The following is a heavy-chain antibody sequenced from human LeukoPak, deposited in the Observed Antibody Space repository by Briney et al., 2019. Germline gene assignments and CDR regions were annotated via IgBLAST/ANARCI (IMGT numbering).Heavy chain of an antibody. V-gene: IGHV1-69*13. CDR3: ARGLGDSSGYYYSDN. CDR1: VYTFTGYY. CDR2: IIPIFVTG. D-gene: IGHD3-22*01. J-gene: IGHJ4*02. Sequence: ASVKVSCKASVYTFTGYYMHWVRQAPGQGLEWMGGIIPIFVTGNYAQKFQGRVTITADESTSTAYMGLSSLRSEDTAVYYCARGLGDSSGYYYSDNWGQGTLVTVSS.